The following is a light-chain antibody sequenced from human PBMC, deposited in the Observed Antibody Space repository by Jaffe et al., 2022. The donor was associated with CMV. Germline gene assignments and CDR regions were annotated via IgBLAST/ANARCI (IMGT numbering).Light chain of an antibody. V-gene: IGKV3-11*01. J-gene: IGKJ4*01. CDR2: DAV. CDR3: QQRNTWPLT. CDR1: QSVSSY. Sequence: EIVLTQSPATLSLAPGERATLSCRASQSVSSYLAWYQQKPGQAPRLLIYDAVNRATGIPARFSGSRSGTDYTLTISSLEPEDFAVYYCQQRNTWPLTFGGGTKVEIK.